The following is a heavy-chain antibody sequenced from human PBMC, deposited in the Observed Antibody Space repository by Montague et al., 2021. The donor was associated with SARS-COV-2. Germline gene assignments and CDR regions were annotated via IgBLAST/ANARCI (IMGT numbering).Heavy chain of an antibody. Sequence: SETLSLTCTVSGGSISSYFWSWIRQSPGTGLEWIGYFYHSGGTKYNPSPKSRVTISGDTSKNKFSLKLSSGTTADTAVNYCARSGAVPMDWGQGTLVTVSS. CDR3: ARSGAVPMD. J-gene: IGHJ4*02. CDR1: GGSISSYF. D-gene: IGHD3-10*01. CDR2: FYHSGGT. V-gene: IGHV4-59*13.